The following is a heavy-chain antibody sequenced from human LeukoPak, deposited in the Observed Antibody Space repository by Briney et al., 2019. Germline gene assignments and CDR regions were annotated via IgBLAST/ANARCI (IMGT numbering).Heavy chain of an antibody. CDR1: GVSITSGVYF. Sequence: AETLSLTCTVSGVSITSGVYFWSWIRQPPGEGLGWIGYIYYSGSTNYNPSLKSRVTISVDTSKNQFSPKLSSVTAADTAVYYCARVNGVVRGFDYWGQGTLVTVSS. CDR2: IYYSGST. CDR3: ARVNGVVRGFDY. D-gene: IGHD3-10*01. V-gene: IGHV4-61*08. J-gene: IGHJ4*02.